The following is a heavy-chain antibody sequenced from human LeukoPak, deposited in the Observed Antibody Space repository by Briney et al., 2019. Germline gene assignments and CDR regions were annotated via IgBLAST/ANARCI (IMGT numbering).Heavy chain of an antibody. D-gene: IGHD6-13*01. Sequence: GASVKVSCKASGGTFSSYAISWVRQAPGQGLEWMGRINPNSGGTNYAQKFQGRVTMTRDTSISTAYMELSRLRSDDTAVYYCARDRGGYSSSWTDYWGQGTLVTVSS. CDR3: ARDRGGYSSSWTDY. CDR1: GGTFSSYA. CDR2: INPNSGGT. V-gene: IGHV1-2*06. J-gene: IGHJ4*02.